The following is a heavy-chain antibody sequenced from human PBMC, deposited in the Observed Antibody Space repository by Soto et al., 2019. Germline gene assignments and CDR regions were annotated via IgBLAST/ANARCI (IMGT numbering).Heavy chain of an antibody. Sequence: HLVQSGAEGTKPGASLMVSCTASGYTFTSYAIHWVRQAPGQRPAWMGWINGGDGQTKYSQQFQGRLTFTRDSSASTAYMELRSLSSEDTAVYYCVRDNGYQVLWAWGPGTTVTVS. CDR2: INGGDGQT. V-gene: IGHV1-3*01. CDR1: GYTFTSYA. D-gene: IGHD2-2*01. J-gene: IGHJ6*02. CDR3: VRDNGYQVLWA.